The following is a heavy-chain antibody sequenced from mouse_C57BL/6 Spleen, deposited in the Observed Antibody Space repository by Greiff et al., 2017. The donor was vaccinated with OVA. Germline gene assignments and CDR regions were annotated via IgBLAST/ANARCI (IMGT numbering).Heavy chain of an antibody. D-gene: IGHD4-1*01. CDR1: GFTFTAYY. CDR3: ASSLGGYFDY. J-gene: IGHJ2*01. CDR2: IRNKANGYQT. V-gene: IGHV7-3*01. Sequence: EVKVEESGGGLVQPGGSLSLSCAASGFTFTAYYMSWVRKPPGKALEWLGFIRNKANGYQTEYSASVKGRFTISRDNSQSILYLQMNALRAEDSATYYCASSLGGYFDYWGQGTTLTVSS.